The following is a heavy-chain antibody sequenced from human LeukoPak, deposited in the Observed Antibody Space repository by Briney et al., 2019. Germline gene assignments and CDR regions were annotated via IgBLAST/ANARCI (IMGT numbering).Heavy chain of an antibody. D-gene: IGHD1-26*01. CDR3: AREQDGWNGSYLYWFDP. Sequence: PSETLSLTCTVSGYSISSGYYWGWIRQPPGKGLEWIGSIYHSGSTYYNPSLKSRVTISVDTSKNQFSLKLSSVTAADTAVYYCAREQDGWNGSYLYWFDPWGQGTLVTVSS. CDR2: IYHSGST. V-gene: IGHV4-38-2*02. CDR1: GYSISSGYY. J-gene: IGHJ5*02.